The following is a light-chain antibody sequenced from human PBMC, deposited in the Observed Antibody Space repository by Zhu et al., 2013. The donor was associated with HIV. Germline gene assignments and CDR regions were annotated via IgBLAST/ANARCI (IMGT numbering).Light chain of an antibody. CDR1: QGISSA. J-gene: IGKJ1*01. CDR2: AAS. CDR3: QQYNNYSPWT. V-gene: IGKV1-9*01. Sequence: DIQLTQSPSFLSASVGDRVTMTCRASQGISSALAWYQQRPGKAPLLLIYAASTLQSGVPSRFSGSGYGTEFTLTIGSLQPDDFAIYYCQQYNNYSPWTFGQGTEGGDQT.